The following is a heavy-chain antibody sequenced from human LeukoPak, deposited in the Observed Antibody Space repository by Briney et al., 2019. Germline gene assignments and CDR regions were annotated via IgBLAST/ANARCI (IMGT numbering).Heavy chain of an antibody. J-gene: IGHJ4*02. Sequence: ASVTVSFKASGYTFTSYDINWVRQAPGQGLEWMGRINPNSGDTNYAQKFQGRVTMARDTSISTAYMELSRLRSDDTAVYYCARDYCSSTSCLFDYWGQGTLVTVSS. CDR3: ARDYCSSTSCLFDY. CDR2: INPNSGDT. CDR1: GYTFTSYD. V-gene: IGHV1-2*06. D-gene: IGHD2-2*01.